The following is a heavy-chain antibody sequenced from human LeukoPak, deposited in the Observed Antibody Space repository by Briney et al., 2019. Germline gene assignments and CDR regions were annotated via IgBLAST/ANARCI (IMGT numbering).Heavy chain of an antibody. CDR1: GFTFSSYS. Sequence: GGSLRLSCAASGFTFSSYSMNWVRQAPGKGLEWVSYISSSSSTVYYADSLKGRFTISRDNAKNSLYLQMNSLRDEDTAVYYCARAQTYYGSGSYLYWGQGTLVTVSS. J-gene: IGHJ4*02. D-gene: IGHD3-10*01. CDR3: ARAQTYYGSGSYLY. CDR2: ISSSSSTV. V-gene: IGHV3-48*02.